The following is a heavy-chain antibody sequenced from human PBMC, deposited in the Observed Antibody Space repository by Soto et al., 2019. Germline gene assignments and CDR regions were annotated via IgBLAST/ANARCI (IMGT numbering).Heavy chain of an antibody. Sequence: PSETLSLTCAVYGGSFSGYYWDWIRQPPGKGLEWIGEISHRGSTNYNPSLKSRVTISVDNAKNSLYLQMNSLRAEDTAVYFCGRDPSYYGSGSYYYFDYWGQGALVTVSS. CDR2: ISHRGST. CDR3: GRDPSYYGSGSYYYFDY. CDR1: GGSFSGYY. J-gene: IGHJ4*02. D-gene: IGHD3-10*01. V-gene: IGHV4-34*01.